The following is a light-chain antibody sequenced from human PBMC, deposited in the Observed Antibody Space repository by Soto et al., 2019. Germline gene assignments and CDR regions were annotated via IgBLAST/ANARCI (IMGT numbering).Light chain of an antibody. CDR2: DAS. CDR1: QSISSW. Sequence: DIQMTQSPSTLSASVGDRVTITCRASQSISSWLAWYQQKPGKAPKLLIYDASSLESGVPSRFSGSGSGTEFTFTISSLQPDDFATYYCQQYNSYPETFGQGTKVDIK. CDR3: QQYNSYPET. V-gene: IGKV1-5*01. J-gene: IGKJ1*01.